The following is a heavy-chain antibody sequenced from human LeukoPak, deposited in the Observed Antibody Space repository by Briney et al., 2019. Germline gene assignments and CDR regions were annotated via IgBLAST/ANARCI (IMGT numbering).Heavy chain of an antibody. V-gene: IGHV3-30*02. CDR3: AKDGTGQLLWFGELLAMGAFDI. Sequence: GGSLRLSCAASGFTFSSYGMHWVRQAPGKGLEWVAFIRYDGSNKYYADSVKGRFTISRDNSKNTLYLQMNSLRAEDTAVYYCAKDGTGQLLWFGELLAMGAFDIWGQGTMVTVSS. D-gene: IGHD3-10*01. CDR2: IRYDGSNK. CDR1: GFTFSSYG. J-gene: IGHJ3*02.